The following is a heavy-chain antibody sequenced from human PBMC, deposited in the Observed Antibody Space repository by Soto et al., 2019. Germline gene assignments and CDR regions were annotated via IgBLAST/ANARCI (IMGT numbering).Heavy chain of an antibody. CDR3: ARDKDRPELGGNYYYYMDV. D-gene: IGHD3-3*02. J-gene: IGHJ6*02. Sequence: QVQVEQSGAEVKKPGSSVKVSCKASGGTFSTAAITWVRQAPGQGLEWMGGIMPIFRTADYAQKLQGRVTITAQEFPTTVNLELGSLRSEDKAVYYCARDKDRPELGGNYYYYMDVWGQGTTVTVSS. V-gene: IGHV1-69*12. CDR1: GGTFSTAA. CDR2: IMPIFRTA.